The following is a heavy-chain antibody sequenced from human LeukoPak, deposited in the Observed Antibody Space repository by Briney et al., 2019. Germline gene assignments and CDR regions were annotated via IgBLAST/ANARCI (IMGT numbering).Heavy chain of an antibody. Sequence: GGSLRLSCAASGFTFSSYWMHWVRQAPGKGLVWVSRINSDGSSTSYADSVKGRFTISRDNAKNTLYLQMNSLRAEDTAVYYCARDHYGDTDYYYTDVWGKGTTVTVSS. J-gene: IGHJ6*03. CDR2: INSDGSST. D-gene: IGHD4-17*01. V-gene: IGHV3-74*01. CDR3: ARDHYGDTDYYYTDV. CDR1: GFTFSSYW.